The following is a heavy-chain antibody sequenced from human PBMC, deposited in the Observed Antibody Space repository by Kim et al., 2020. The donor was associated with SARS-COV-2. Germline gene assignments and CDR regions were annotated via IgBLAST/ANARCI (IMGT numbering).Heavy chain of an antibody. CDR3: ARRQFSSGWYYFDY. Sequence: TSYADSVKGRFTISRDNAKDTLNLQMSSLRAEDTAVYYCARRQFSSGWYYFDYWGQGTLVTVSS. J-gene: IGHJ4*02. D-gene: IGHD6-19*01. V-gene: IGHV3-74*01. CDR2: T.